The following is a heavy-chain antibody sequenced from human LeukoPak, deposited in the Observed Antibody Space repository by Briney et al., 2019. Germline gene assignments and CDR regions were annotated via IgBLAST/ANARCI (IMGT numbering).Heavy chain of an antibody. CDR1: GGSFSGYY. CDR3: ARPRGLGHFDY. CDR2: IYYSGST. D-gene: IGHD3/OR15-3a*01. Sequence: SETLSLTCAVYGGSFSGYYWSWIRQPPGKGLEWIGSIYYSGSTYYNPSLKSRVTISVDTSKNQFSLKLSSVTAADTAVYYCARPRGLGHFDYWGQGTLVTVSS. J-gene: IGHJ4*02. V-gene: IGHV4-34*01.